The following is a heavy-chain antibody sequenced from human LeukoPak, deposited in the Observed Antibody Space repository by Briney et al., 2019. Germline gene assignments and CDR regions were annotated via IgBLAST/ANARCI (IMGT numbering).Heavy chain of an antibody. Sequence: PGGSLRLSCAASGFTFSSYAMSWVRQAPGKGLEWVSAISGSGGSTYYADSVKGRFTISRDNSKNTLYLQMNSLRAEDTAVYYCATPLPGIAAAGTQRTNYYYDSSGYMDVWGQGTTVTVSS. CDR2: ISGSGGST. V-gene: IGHV3-23*01. CDR1: GFTFSSYA. J-gene: IGHJ6*02. D-gene: IGHD3-22*01. CDR3: ATPLPGIAAAGTQRTNYYYDSSGYMDV.